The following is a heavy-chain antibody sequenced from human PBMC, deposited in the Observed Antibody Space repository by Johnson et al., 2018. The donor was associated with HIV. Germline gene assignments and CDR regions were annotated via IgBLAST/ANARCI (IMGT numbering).Heavy chain of an antibody. CDR1: GFTFSSYA. Sequence: QVQLMESGGGVVQPGRSLRLSCAASGFTFSSYAMHWVRQAPGKGLEWVAVISYDGSNKYYEDSVKGRFTISRDNSKNTLYLQMTSLRAEDTAVYYCAREGVGYCSSTSCPYDAFDIWGQGTMVTVSS. J-gene: IGHJ3*02. CDR3: AREGVGYCSSTSCPYDAFDI. V-gene: IGHV3-30-3*01. CDR2: ISYDGSNK. D-gene: IGHD2-2*01.